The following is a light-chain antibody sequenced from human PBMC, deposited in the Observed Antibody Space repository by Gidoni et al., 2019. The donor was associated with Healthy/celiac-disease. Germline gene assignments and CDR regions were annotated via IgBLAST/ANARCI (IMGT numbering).Light chain of an antibody. Sequence: ELVMTQSPATLSVSPGERATLSCRASQSVSSNLAWYQQKPGQAPRLLIYGASTRATGIPARFSGSGSGTEFTLTISSLQSEDFAVDYCQQYNNWPRTFXQXTKVEIK. J-gene: IGKJ1*01. V-gene: IGKV3-15*01. CDR2: GAS. CDR3: QQYNNWPRT. CDR1: QSVSSN.